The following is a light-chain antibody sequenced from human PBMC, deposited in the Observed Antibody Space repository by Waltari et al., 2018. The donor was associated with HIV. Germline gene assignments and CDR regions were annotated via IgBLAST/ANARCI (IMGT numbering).Light chain of an antibody. J-gene: IGLJ3*02. CDR1: RSNIGSNT. CDR3: AEWNDSLNGWG. V-gene: IGLV1-44*01. Sequence: QSVLTQPPSASGTPGQRVTISCSGSRSNIGSNTVSWYQQLPGTAPKLFIYSNNQRPAGFPYRFSGSKSGTSAALAIRELQPEDEADYYCAEWNDSLNGWGFGGGTKLTV. CDR2: SNN.